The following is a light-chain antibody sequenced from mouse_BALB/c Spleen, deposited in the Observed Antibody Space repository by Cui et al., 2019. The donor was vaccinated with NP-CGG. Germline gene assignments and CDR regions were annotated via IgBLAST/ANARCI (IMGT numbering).Light chain of an antibody. CDR2: GTN. CDR3: ALWYSNHWV. CDR1: TGAVTTSNY. Sequence: QPVVTQESALTTSPGETVTFTCRSITGAVTTSNYANWVQEKPDHLFTVLIGGTNNRAPGVPARFSGSLIGDKSALTITGAQTEDEAIYFCALWYSNHWVFGGGTKLTVL. V-gene: IGLV1*01. J-gene: IGLJ1*01.